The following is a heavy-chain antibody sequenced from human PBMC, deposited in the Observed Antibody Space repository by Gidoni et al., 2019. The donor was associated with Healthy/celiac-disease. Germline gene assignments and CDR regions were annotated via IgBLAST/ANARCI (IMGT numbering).Heavy chain of an antibody. CDR1: GFTFSSYG. CDR3: ARNGKGLYGMDV. J-gene: IGHJ6*02. CDR2: IWYDGSNK. D-gene: IGHD1-1*01. Sequence: QVQLVESGGGVVQPGRSLSLSCAASGFTFSSYGMHWVSQAPGKGLEWVAVIWYDGSNKYYADSVKGRFTISRDNSKNTLYLQMNSQRAEDTAVYYCARNGKGLYGMDVWGQGTTVTVSS. V-gene: IGHV3-33*01.